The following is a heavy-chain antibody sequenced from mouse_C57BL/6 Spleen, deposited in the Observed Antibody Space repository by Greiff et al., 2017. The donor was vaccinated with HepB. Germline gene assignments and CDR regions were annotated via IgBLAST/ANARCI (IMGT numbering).Heavy chain of an antibody. CDR2: INPSNGGT. V-gene: IGHV1-26*01. Sequence: EVQLQQSGPELVKPGASVKISCKASGYTFTDYYMNWVKQSPGQGLEWIGDINPSNGGTNYNEKFKGKATLTVDNSSSTAYMELRSLTSEDSAVYYCARWAYYGSSLPWFAYWGQGTLVTVSA. J-gene: IGHJ3*01. D-gene: IGHD1-1*01. CDR3: ARWAYYGSSLPWFAY. CDR1: GYTFTDYY.